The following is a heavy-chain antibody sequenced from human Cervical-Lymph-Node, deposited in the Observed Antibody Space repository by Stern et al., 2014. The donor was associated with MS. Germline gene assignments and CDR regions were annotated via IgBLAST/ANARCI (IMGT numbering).Heavy chain of an antibody. D-gene: IGHD4-11*01. CDR2: VIPIFGTA. J-gene: IGHJ6*02. CDR3: AREGAFSNYESNLNYYYGMDV. Sequence: QVQLVESGAEVKKPGSSVKVSCKASGGTFSSYAISWVRQAPGQGLEWMGGVIPIFGTANYAQKFQGRVTITADESTSTAYMELSSLRSEDTAVYYCAREGAFSNYESNLNYYYGMDVWGQGTTVTVSS. CDR1: GGTFSSYA. V-gene: IGHV1-69*01.